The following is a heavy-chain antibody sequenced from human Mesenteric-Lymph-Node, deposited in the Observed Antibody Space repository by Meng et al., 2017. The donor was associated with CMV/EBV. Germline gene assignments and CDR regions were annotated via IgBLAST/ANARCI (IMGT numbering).Heavy chain of an antibody. CDR2: ISTNSGDT. D-gene: IGHD2-2*01. CDR3: ARDCSGTSRSDY. Sequence: SCKASGSTFTGCHMHWVRRAPGQGLEWVGRISTNSGDTIYAQKFQGRVTVTRDTYMSTAYMELSRLTSDETAIYYCARDCSGTSRSDYWGQGSLVTVSS. CDR1: GSTFTGCH. V-gene: IGHV1-2*06. J-gene: IGHJ4*02.